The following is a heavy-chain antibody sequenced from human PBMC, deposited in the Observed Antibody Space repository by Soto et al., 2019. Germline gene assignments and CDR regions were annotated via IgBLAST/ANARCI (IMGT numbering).Heavy chain of an antibody. J-gene: IGHJ4*02. D-gene: IGHD4-17*01. CDR1: GGSFSGYY. CDR2: INHSGST. CDR3: ARTTMTTQRNFDY. Sequence: SETLSLTCAVYGGSFSGYYWSWIRQPPGKGLEWIGEINHSGSTNYNPSLKSRVTISVDTSKNQFSLKLSSVTAADTAIYYCARTTMTTQRNFDYWGQGTLVTVS. V-gene: IGHV4-34*01.